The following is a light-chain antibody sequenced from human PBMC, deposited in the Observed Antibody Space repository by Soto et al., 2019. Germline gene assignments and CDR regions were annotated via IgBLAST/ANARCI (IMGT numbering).Light chain of an antibody. CDR2: DND. J-gene: IGLJ1*01. Sequence: QSVLTQPPSVSAAPGQKVTISCSGSSSNIGNNYVSWYQQLPGTAPKLLIFDNDKRPSGIPDRFSGSKSGTSATLGITGLQTGDEADYYCGTWDDSLSAWGVFGTGTKLTVL. CDR3: GTWDDSLSAWGV. CDR1: SSNIGNNY. V-gene: IGLV1-51*01.